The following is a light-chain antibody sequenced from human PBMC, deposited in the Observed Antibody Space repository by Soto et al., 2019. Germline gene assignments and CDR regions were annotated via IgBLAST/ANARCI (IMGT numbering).Light chain of an antibody. CDR1: QRISSRY. J-gene: IGKJ2*01. Sequence: EIVLTQSPGTLSLSPGERATLSCRASQRISSRYLAWYQQKPGQAPRLIISGASTRATGIPDRFSGSGSGTDFTLTISSLEPEDFAVYFGQLYGSSPPFTFGQGTKGEI. V-gene: IGKV3-20*01. CDR3: QLYGSSPPFT. CDR2: GAS.